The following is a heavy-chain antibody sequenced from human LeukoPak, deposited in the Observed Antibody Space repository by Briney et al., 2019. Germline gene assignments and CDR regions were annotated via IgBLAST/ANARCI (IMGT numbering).Heavy chain of an antibody. CDR2: INPSGGST. Sequence: ASVNVSCKASGYTFTSYYMHWVRQAPGQGLEWMGIINPSGGSTSYAQKFQGRVTMTTDTSTSTAYMELRSLRSDDTAVYYCARDLHSWTYYYYGMDVWGQGTTVTVSS. D-gene: IGHD6-13*01. J-gene: IGHJ6*02. CDR1: GYTFTSYY. V-gene: IGHV1-46*01. CDR3: ARDLHSWTYYYYGMDV.